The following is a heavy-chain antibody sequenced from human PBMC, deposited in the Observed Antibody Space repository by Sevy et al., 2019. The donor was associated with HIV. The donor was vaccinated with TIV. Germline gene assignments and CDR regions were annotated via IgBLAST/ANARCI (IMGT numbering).Heavy chain of an antibody. CDR1: GFTFSSYA. CDR3: ARDLNYYYYGMDV. Sequence: GGSLRLSCAASGFTFSSYAMHWVRQAPGKGLEWVAVISYDGSNKYYADSVKGRFTISRDNSKNTLYLQMNSLRAEDTAVCYCARDLNYYYYGMDVWGQGTTVTVSS. V-gene: IGHV3-30*04. J-gene: IGHJ6*02. CDR2: ISYDGSNK.